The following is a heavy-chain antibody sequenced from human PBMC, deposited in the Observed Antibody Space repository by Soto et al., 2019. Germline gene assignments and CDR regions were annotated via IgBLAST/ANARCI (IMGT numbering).Heavy chain of an antibody. J-gene: IGHJ6*02. D-gene: IGHD3-16*02. CDR3: ATPGYTRGLYYYYGMDV. Sequence: GASAKVSCKASGYSFTRCHMGWVRQAPGQGLGWMGIINPSGGSTSYAQKFQGRATMTRDTSTSTVYMELSSLRSEDTAVYYCATPGYTRGLYYYYGMDVWGQGTTVTVSS. V-gene: IGHV1-46*01. CDR2: INPSGGST. CDR1: GYSFTRCH.